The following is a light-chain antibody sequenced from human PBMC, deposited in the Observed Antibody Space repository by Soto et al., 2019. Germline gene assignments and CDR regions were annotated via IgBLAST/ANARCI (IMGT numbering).Light chain of an antibody. CDR1: SSDVGGYNS. J-gene: IGLJ1*01. CDR2: EVS. V-gene: IGLV2-14*01. CDR3: SSYTSSSTPMV. Sequence: QSALTQPASVSGSPGQSITISCTGTSSDVGGYNSVSWYQQHPGKAPKLMIYEVSNRPSGVSNRFSGSKSGNTASLTISGLQAEDEADYNCSSYTSSSTPMVFGTGTKVTVL.